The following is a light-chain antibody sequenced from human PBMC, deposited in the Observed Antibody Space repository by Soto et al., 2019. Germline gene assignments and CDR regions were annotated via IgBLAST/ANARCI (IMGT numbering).Light chain of an antibody. CDR3: HQYYSTPRT. J-gene: IGKJ1*01. CDR2: WAS. V-gene: IGKV4-1*01. Sequence: DIVMTQSPDSLIVSLGERVTINCKSSQTVLSNSNKKKDLAWYQQKPGQPPKLLIYWASTRESGVPDRFRGSGSGTDFTLTISSLQAEDVAVYYCHQYYSTPRTFGQGTKGEIK. CDR1: QTVLSNSNKKKD.